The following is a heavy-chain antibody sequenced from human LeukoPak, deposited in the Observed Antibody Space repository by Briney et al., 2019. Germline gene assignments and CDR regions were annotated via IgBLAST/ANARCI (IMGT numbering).Heavy chain of an antibody. CDR3: ARDKTKYYGSGEYYFDY. J-gene: IGHJ4*02. V-gene: IGHV4-39*07. CDR1: GGSISSSSYY. D-gene: IGHD3-10*01. Sequence: PSETLSLTCTVSGGSISSSSYYWGWIRQPPGKGLEWIGNIYYSGSTYYNPSLKSRVTISVDTSKKQFSLKLSSVTAADTAVYYCARDKTKYYGSGEYYFDYWGQGTLVTVSS. CDR2: IYYSGST.